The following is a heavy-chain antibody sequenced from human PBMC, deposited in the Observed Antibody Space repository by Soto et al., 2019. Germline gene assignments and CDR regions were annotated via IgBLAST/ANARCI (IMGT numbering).Heavy chain of an antibody. CDR2: ISPFDGNT. V-gene: IGHV1-18*01. Sequence: ASVKVSCKTSGYTFTNYGISWVRQAPGQGLEWMGWISPFDGNTNYAQNFQVRVTLTTDTSTSTAYMEVRSLRSDDTAVYFCAREVIYFDGIVSPANGQPFLPHFAYWGEEPWVTVS. J-gene: IGHJ4*02. CDR1: GYTFTNYG. CDR3: AREVIYFDGIVSPANGQPFLPHFAY. D-gene: IGHD3-9*01.